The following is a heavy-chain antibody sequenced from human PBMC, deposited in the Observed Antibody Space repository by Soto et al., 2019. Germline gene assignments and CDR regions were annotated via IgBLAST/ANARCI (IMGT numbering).Heavy chain of an antibody. CDR1: GASVSSGNYY. D-gene: IGHD1-26*01. CDR3: ARGSGSYYAY. J-gene: IGHJ4*02. CDR2: ISYRGST. Sequence: QVQLQESGPGLVKPSETLSLTCTVSGASVSSGNYYWSWIRQPPGKGLECIGYISYRGSTNYNPSLKSRVTISIETSKNQFSLKLSSVTAADTAVYYCARGSGSYYAYWGQGTLVTVSS. V-gene: IGHV4-61*01.